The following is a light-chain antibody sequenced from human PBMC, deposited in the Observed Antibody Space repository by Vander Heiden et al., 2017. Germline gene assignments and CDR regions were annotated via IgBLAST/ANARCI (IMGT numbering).Light chain of an antibody. CDR1: QSISSY. J-gene: IGKJ2*01. CDR2: AAS. V-gene: IGKV1-39*01. Sequence: DIQMTQSPSSLSASVGHRVTITCRASQSISSYLNWYQQKPGKAPKLLIYAASSLQSGVPSRFSGSGSGTDFTLTISSLQPEDFATYYCQQSYSNPLMYTFGQGTKLEIK. CDR3: QQSYSNPLMYT.